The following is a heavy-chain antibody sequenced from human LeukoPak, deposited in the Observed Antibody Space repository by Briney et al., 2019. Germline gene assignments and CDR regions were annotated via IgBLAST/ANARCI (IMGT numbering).Heavy chain of an antibody. CDR3: ARVNWNYSWSDP. V-gene: IGHV4-59*01. CDR2: IYYSGST. CDR1: GGSISSYY. Sequence: SETLSLTCTVSGGSISSYYWSWIRQPPGKGLEWIGYIYYSGSTNYNPSLKSRVTISVDTSKNQFSLKLSSVTAADTAVYYCARVNWNYSWSDPWGQGTLVTVSS. J-gene: IGHJ5*02. D-gene: IGHD1-7*01.